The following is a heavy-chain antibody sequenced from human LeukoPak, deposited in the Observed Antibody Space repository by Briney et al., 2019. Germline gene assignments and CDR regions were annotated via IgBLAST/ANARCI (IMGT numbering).Heavy chain of an antibody. CDR1: GGTFSSYA. D-gene: IGHD3-10*01. Sequence: PVKVSCKASGGTFSSYAISWVRQAPGQGLEWMGGIIPIFGTANYAQKFQGRVTITADKSTSTAYMELSSLRSEDTAVYYCAGSYYKSYFDYWGQGTLVTVSS. J-gene: IGHJ4*02. CDR2: IIPIFGTA. CDR3: AGSYYKSYFDY. V-gene: IGHV1-69*06.